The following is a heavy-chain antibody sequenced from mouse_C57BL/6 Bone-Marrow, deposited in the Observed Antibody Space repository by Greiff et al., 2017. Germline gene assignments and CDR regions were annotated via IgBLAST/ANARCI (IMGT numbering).Heavy chain of an antibody. CDR3: TTVYYYGSSSYWYFDV. CDR1: GFNIKDDY. J-gene: IGHJ1*03. D-gene: IGHD1-1*01. V-gene: IGHV14-4*01. CDR2: IDPENGDT. Sequence: VQLQQSGAELVRPGASVKLSCTASGFNIKDDYMHWVKQRPEQGLEWIGWIDPENGDTAYASKFQGKATITADTSSNTAYLQLSSLTSEDTAVYYCTTVYYYGSSSYWYFDVWGTGTTVTVSS.